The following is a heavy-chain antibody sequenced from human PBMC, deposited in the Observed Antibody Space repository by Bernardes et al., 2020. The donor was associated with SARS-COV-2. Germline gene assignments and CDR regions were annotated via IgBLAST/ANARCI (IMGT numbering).Heavy chain of an antibody. CDR3: ARMSPGYCARDCVPDY. J-gene: IGHJ4*02. Sequence: SETLSLTCTVSGGSVNSGNYYWSWIRQPPGKGLEWIGYIYTSGSTKYNPSLKSRVTVSLDTSKNQVSLKLTSVTAADTAMYFCARMSPGYCARDCVPDYWGQGTLVTVSS. V-gene: IGHV4-61*01. CDR1: GGSVNSGNYY. CDR2: IYTSGST. D-gene: IGHD2-21*02.